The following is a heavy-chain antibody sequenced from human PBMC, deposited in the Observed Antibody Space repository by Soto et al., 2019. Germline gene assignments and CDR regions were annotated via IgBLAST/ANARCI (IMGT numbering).Heavy chain of an antibody. V-gene: IGHV4-34*01. CDR3: ARGRGGSVQVVVPAARRGLNYYYYMDV. CDR2: INHSGST. J-gene: IGHJ6*03. D-gene: IGHD2-2*01. Sequence: SETLSLTCAVYGGSFSGYYWSWIRQPPGKGLEWIGEINHSGSTNYNPSLKSRVTISVDTSKNQFSLKLSSVTAADTAVYYCARGRGGSVQVVVPAARRGLNYYYYMDVWGKGTTVTVSS. CDR1: GGSFSGYY.